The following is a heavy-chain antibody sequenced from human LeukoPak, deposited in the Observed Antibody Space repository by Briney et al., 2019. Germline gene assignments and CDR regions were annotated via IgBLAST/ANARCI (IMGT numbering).Heavy chain of an antibody. D-gene: IGHD2-2*01. CDR2: ISGSGGST. V-gene: IGHV3-23*01. CDR3: AKGDCSSTSCYPYYFDY. Sequence: GGSLRLSCAASGFTFSSYAMSWVRQAPGKGLEWVSAISGSGGSTYYADSVKGRFTISRDNSKNTLYLQMNSLRAEDTAVYYCAKGDCSSTSCYPYYFDYWGQEPWSPSPQ. CDR1: GFTFSSYA. J-gene: IGHJ4*01.